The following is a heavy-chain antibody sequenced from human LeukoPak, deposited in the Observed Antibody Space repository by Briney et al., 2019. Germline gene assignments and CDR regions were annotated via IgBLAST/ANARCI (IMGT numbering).Heavy chain of an antibody. V-gene: IGHV3-23*01. J-gene: IGHJ4*02. D-gene: IGHD3-10*01. CDR2: ISGSGGST. CDR3: AKDWGYYGSGSYYFFDY. Sequence: GGSLRLSCAASGFTFSSYAMSWVRQAPGKGLEWVSAISGSGGSTYYADSVKGRFTISRDNSKNTLYLQMNSLRAEDTAVYYCAKDWGYYGSGSYYFFDYWGQGTLVTVSS. CDR1: GFTFSSYA.